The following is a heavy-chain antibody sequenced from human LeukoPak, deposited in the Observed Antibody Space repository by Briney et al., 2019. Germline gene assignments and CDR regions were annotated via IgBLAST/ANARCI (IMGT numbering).Heavy chain of an antibody. Sequence: GCLRLSCAPSRFSFISYALSWVRPAPEKRLGWVSAISGSGGSTYYADSVKGRFTISRDNSKNTLYPQMNSLRAEDTAVYYCAKGAVAGFDYWGQGTLVTVSS. CDR1: RFSFISYA. D-gene: IGHD6-19*01. J-gene: IGHJ4*02. CDR3: AKGAVAGFDY. V-gene: IGHV3-23*01. CDR2: ISGSGGST.